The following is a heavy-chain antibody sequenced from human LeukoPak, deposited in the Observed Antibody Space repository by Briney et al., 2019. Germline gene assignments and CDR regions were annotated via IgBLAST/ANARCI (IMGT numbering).Heavy chain of an antibody. J-gene: IGHJ4*02. Sequence: SETLSLTCAVYGGSFSGYYWSWIRQPPGKGLEWIGEINHSGSTNYNPSLKGRVTISVDTSKNQFSLKLSSVTAADTAVYYCATLYSSSWYYFDYWGQGTLVTVSS. D-gene: IGHD6-13*01. CDR2: INHSGST. V-gene: IGHV4-34*01. CDR3: ATLYSSSWYYFDY. CDR1: GGSFSGYY.